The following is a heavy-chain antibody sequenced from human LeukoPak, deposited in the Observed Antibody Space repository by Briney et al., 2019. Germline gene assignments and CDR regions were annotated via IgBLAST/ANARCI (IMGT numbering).Heavy chain of an antibody. CDR2: INHSGST. Sequence: SETLSLTCAVYGGSFSGYYWSWIRQPPGKGLEWIGEINHSGSTNYHPSLRGRVTISVDKSKNQFSLKLSSVTAADTAVYYCATQPGSSGWYYFDYWGQGTLVTVSS. D-gene: IGHD6-19*01. J-gene: IGHJ4*02. CDR1: GGSFSGYY. CDR3: ATQPGSSGWYYFDY. V-gene: IGHV4-34*01.